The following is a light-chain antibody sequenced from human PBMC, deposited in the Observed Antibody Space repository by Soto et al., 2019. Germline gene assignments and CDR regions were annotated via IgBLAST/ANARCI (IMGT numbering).Light chain of an antibody. CDR3: TSYRSATTPPYV. CDR2: EVA. CDR1: SSDIGAYNF. V-gene: IGLV2-14*01. Sequence: QSALTQPASVSGSPGQSITISCTGTSSDIGAYNFVSWYQHHPGKAPKLLIYEVAYRPSGISNRFSGSKSANTASLTISGPQAEDEADYFCTSYRSATTPPYVFGSGTKVTVL. J-gene: IGLJ1*01.